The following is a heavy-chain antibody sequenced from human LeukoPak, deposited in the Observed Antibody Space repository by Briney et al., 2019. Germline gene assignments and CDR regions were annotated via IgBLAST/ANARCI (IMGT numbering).Heavy chain of an antibody. V-gene: IGHV4-39*07. CDR1: GDSISSSSYY. D-gene: IGHD3-10*01. CDR3: ARDNYGLIPQDDAFDI. J-gene: IGHJ3*02. CDR2: IYYSGST. Sequence: PSETLSLTCTVSGDSISSSSYYWGWIRQPPGKGLEWIGTIYYSGSTYYNPSLKSRVTISIDTSKNQFSLNLSSVTAADTAVYYCARDNYGLIPQDDAFDIWGQGTMVTVSS.